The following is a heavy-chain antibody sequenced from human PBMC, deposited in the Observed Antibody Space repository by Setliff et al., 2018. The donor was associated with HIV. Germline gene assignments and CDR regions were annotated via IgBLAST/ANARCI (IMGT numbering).Heavy chain of an antibody. D-gene: IGHD5-12*01. V-gene: IGHV4-39*01. CDR1: GGSISNSRYY. CDR3: VFGLRFSPFDN. CDR2: IYYGGST. Sequence: SETLPLTCTVSGGSISNSRYYWSWIRQPPGKGLEWIGSIYYGGSTYYNPSLKSRVTISVDTSKNQFSLKLSSVTAADAAVYYCVFGLRFSPFDNWGQGTLVTVSS. J-gene: IGHJ4*02.